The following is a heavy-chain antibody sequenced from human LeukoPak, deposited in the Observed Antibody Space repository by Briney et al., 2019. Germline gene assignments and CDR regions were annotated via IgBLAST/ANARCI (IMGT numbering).Heavy chain of an antibody. CDR1: GGSISSYY. CDR2: IYYSGST. D-gene: IGHD3-22*01. V-gene: IGHV4-59*01. Sequence: SETLSLTCTVSGGSISSYYWSWIRQPPGKGLEWIGYIYYSGSTNYNPSLKSRVTISVDASKNQFSLKLSSVTAADTAVYYCARGGPDYYDSSGFTFDYWDQGTLVTVSS. CDR3: ARGGPDYYDSSGFTFDY. J-gene: IGHJ4*02.